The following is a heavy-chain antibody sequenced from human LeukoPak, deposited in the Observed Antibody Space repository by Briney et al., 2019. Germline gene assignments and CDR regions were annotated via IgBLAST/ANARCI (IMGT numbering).Heavy chain of an antibody. CDR1: GFTFSGSA. Sequence: PGGSLRLSCAASGFTFSGSAMHWVRQASGKGLEWVGRIRSKANSYATAYAASVKGGFTISRDDSKNTAYLQMNSLKTEDTAVYYCTRGDDFWSGYYKYYWGQGTLVTVSS. J-gene: IGHJ4*02. CDR2: IRSKANSYAT. V-gene: IGHV3-73*01. D-gene: IGHD3-3*01. CDR3: TRGDDFWSGYYKYY.